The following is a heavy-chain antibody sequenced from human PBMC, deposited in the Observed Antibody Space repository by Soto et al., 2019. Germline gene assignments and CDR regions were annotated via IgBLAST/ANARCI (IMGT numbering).Heavy chain of an antibody. J-gene: IGHJ6*02. CDR3: ARLLTMVRGYGLDV. V-gene: IGHV4-59*01. CDR2: IDDSGSI. Sequence: SETLSLTCTVSGGSISSYSWSWIRQPPGKGLEWIGYIDDSGSISYNGSLKSRVTISVDTSENQFSLKLSSVAAADTAVYYCARLLTMVRGYGLDVWGQGTTVPVS. CDR1: GGSISSYS. D-gene: IGHD3-10*01.